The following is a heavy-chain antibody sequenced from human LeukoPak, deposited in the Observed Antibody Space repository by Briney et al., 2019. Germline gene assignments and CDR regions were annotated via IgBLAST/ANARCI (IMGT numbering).Heavy chain of an antibody. J-gene: IGHJ3*01. CDR3: AKVYSSSSRDAFDV. Sequence: SETLSLTCAVYGASFSGYYWSWIRQPPRKGLEWIGEINHSGSTNYNVSLESRVTISVDTSKNQFTLKLNSVTAADTAVYYCAKVYSSSSRDAFDVWGQGTMVTVSS. D-gene: IGHD6-6*01. V-gene: IGHV4-34*01. CDR1: GASFSGYY. CDR2: INHSGST.